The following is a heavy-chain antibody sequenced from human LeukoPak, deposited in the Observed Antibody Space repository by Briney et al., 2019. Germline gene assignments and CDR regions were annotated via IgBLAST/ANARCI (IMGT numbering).Heavy chain of an antibody. Sequence: GGSLRLSCAASGFTFDDYGMSWVRQAPGKGLEWVSGINWNGGSTGYADSVKGRFTVSRDNAKNSLYLQMNSLRAEDTALYYCARDRYYDSSGYYYASRDDAFDIWGQGTMVTVSS. CDR3: ARDRYYDSSGYYYASRDDAFDI. J-gene: IGHJ3*02. CDR1: GFTFDDYG. V-gene: IGHV3-20*04. CDR2: INWNGGST. D-gene: IGHD3-22*01.